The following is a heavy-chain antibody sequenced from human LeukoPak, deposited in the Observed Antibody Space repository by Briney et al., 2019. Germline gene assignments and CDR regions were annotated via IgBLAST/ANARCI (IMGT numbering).Heavy chain of an antibody. V-gene: IGHV3-30*18. Sequence: GGSLRLSCAASGXTFSSYGMHWVRQAPGKGLEWVALISYDGSNKYYADSVKGRFTISRDNSKNTLYLQMNSLRAEDTAVYYCAKDQAVAVLDHWGQGTLVTVSS. CDR2: ISYDGSNK. J-gene: IGHJ4*02. CDR1: GXTFSSYG. CDR3: AKDQAVAVLDH. D-gene: IGHD6-19*01.